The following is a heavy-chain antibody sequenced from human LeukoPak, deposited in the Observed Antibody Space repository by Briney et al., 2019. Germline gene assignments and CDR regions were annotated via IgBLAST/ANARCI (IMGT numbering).Heavy chain of an antibody. V-gene: IGHV3-7*01. CDR1: GFTFSSYS. Sequence: GGSLRLSCAASGFTFSSYSMSWVRQAPGKGLEWVANIKQDGSEKYYVDSVKGRFTISRDNAENSLYLQMNSLRAEDTAVYYCARRSEPHDYVWGRGAIDIWGQGTMVTVSS. D-gene: IGHD3-16*01. CDR3: ARRSEPHDYVWGRGAIDI. CDR2: IKQDGSEK. J-gene: IGHJ3*02.